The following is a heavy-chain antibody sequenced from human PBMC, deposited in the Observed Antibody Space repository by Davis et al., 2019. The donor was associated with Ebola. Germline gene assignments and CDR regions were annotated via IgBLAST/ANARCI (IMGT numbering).Heavy chain of an antibody. CDR2: ISSSSYYI. CDR1: GFTFSSDA. D-gene: IGHD3-22*01. CDR3: ARGGYYDSSGYSHEAFDI. V-gene: IGHV3-21*01. Sequence: GGSLRLSCAASGFTFSSDAMSWVRQAPGKGLEWVSSISSSSYYIYYADSLKGRFTISRDNAKNSLYLQMNSLRAEDTAVYYCARGGYYDSSGYSHEAFDIWGQGTMVTVSS. J-gene: IGHJ3*02.